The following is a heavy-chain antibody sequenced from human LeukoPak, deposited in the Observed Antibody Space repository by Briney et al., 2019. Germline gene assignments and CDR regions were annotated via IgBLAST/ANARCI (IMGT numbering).Heavy chain of an antibody. J-gene: IGHJ3*01. Sequence: GGSLRLSCAASGFTFSNACMSWVRQFPGKGLEWVGRIKSKTDGGTTDYAAPVKGRITVSRDDSKNTLYLEMNSLKTEDTAVYYCTVYQRGAFEVWGQGTMVTVSS. CDR2: IKSKTDGGTT. V-gene: IGHV3-15*01. CDR1: GFTFSNAC. CDR3: TVYQRGAFEV. D-gene: IGHD2-2*01.